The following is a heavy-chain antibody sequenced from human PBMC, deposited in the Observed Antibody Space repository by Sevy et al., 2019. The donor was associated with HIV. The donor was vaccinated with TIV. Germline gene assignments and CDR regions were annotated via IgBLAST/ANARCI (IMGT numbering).Heavy chain of an antibody. CDR3: ARGRDCNDGSAKRDFDF. V-gene: IGHV3-33*01. D-gene: IGHD2-21*02. CDR2: IWSDGSNK. J-gene: IGHJ4*02. CDR1: GFTFSNYG. Sequence: GGSLRLSCAASGFTFSNYGMHWVRQAPGKGLEWVSGIWSDGSNKYYADSVKGRFTISRDNSKNTLYLQMNSLRVEDTAVYFCARGRDCNDGSAKRDFDFWGQGTLVTVSS.